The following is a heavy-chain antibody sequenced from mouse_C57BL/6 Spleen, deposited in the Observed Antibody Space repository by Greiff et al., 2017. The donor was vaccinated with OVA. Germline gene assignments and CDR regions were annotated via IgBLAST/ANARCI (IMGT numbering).Heavy chain of an antibody. V-gene: IGHV1-53*01. CDR3: ASDNAGDY. CDR1: GYTFTNYW. Sequence: VQLQQSGPELVKPGASVKLSCKASGYTFTNYWMHWVKQRPGQGLEWIGDINPNNGCTNYNQKFKGKATLTVDKSSSTAYMELSSLTSEDSAVYYCASDNAGDYWGQGTTLTVSS. J-gene: IGHJ2*01. CDR2: INPNNGCT.